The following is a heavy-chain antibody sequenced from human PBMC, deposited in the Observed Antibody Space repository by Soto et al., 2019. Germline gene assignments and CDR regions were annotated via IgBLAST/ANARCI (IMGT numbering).Heavy chain of an antibody. J-gene: IGHJ4*02. CDR1: GFTLGNYW. D-gene: IGHD1-1*01. CDR3: ARGGLEPFDY. CDR2: INDYGTTI. Sequence: MQLVESGGGLVQSGGSLRLSCAASGFTLGNYWMHWVRQAPGKGLVWVSRINDYGTTINYAESVEGRFIISRDDAKSEVYLQMNNLRAEDSAVYYCARGGLEPFDYWGQGALVTVSS. V-gene: IGHV3-74*01.